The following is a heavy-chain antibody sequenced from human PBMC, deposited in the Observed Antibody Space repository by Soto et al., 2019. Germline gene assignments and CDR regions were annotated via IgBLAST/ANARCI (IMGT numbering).Heavy chain of an antibody. J-gene: IGHJ4*02. CDR1: GFSLTSTAVG. Sequence: QITLKESGPTLVKPTQTLTLTCTFSGFSLTSTAVGVNWIRQPPGKALEWLALIYWDDNNQYNPSLKSRLTVTKDTSQNQVVLTITNMDPVDTATYYCAHGSGWLSDYWGQGTLVTVSS. V-gene: IGHV2-5*02. CDR3: AHGSGWLSDY. CDR2: IYWDDNN. D-gene: IGHD6-19*01.